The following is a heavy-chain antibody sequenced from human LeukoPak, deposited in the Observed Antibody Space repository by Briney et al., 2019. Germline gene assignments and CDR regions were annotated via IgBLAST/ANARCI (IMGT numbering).Heavy chain of an antibody. D-gene: IGHD1-26*01. CDR1: GFTFSSYW. J-gene: IGHJ3*02. Sequence: PGGSLRLSCAASGFTFSSYWMSWVRQAPGTGLEWVANIKQDGSEKYYVDSVKGRFTISRDNAKNSLYLQMNSLRAEDTAVYYCARGIVGADDAFDIWGQGTMVTVSS. CDR2: IKQDGSEK. V-gene: IGHV3-7*04. CDR3: ARGIVGADDAFDI.